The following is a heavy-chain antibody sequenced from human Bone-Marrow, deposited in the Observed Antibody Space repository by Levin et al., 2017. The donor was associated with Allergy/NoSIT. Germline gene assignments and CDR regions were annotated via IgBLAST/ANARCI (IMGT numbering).Heavy chain of an antibody. CDR2: ISTSATTI. Sequence: GGSLRLSCEGSGFTLSDFYMSWIRQAPGKGLEWLAYISTSATTIDYADSVKGRFTISRDKVKNSLYLEMNSLRAEDTAVYYCARAYYDILTGSYGMNVWGPGTTVTVSS. J-gene: IGHJ6*02. V-gene: IGHV3-11*01. CDR1: GFTLSDFY. D-gene: IGHD3-9*01. CDR3: ARAYYDILTGSYGMNV.